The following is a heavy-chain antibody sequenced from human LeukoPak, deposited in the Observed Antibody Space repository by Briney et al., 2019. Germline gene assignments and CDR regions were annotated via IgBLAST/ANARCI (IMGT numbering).Heavy chain of an antibody. D-gene: IGHD3-10*01. CDR3: AKGESHPKYYFDY. Sequence: GGSLRLSXAAPGFTFSTYAMRWVRQAPGKGLEWVSSISGSDGSTYYADSVKGRFTISRDNSKNTLYLQMNSLRAEDTAVYYCAKGESHPKYYFDYWGQGTLVTVSS. CDR1: GFTFSTYA. V-gene: IGHV3-23*01. CDR2: ISGSDGST. J-gene: IGHJ4*02.